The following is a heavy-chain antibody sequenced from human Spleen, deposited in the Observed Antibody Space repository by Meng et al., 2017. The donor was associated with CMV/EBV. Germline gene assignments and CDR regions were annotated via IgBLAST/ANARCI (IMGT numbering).Heavy chain of an antibody. V-gene: IGHV4-31*11. CDR3: ARARIAARNFYYGMDV. D-gene: IGHD6-6*01. CDR2: IYYSGST. CDR1: GGSFSDYY. Sequence: SETLSLTCAVYGGSFSDYYWNWIRQHPGKGLEYIGYIYYSGSTYYTPSLKSRVTMSVDTSKNQFSLRLSSMTAADTAVYYCARARIAARNFYYGMDVWGQGTTVTVSS. J-gene: IGHJ6*02.